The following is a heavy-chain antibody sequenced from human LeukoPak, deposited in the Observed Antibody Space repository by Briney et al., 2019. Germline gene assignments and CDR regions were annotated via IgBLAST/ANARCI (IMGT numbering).Heavy chain of an antibody. Sequence: SETLSLTCTVSGGSISSYYWSWIRQPPGKGLEWIGYIYYSGSTYYNPSLKSRVTISVDTSKNQFSLKLSSVTAADTAVYYCARQLRGPNWFDPWGQGTLVTVSS. CDR2: IYYSGST. V-gene: IGHV4-59*06. CDR3: ARQLRGPNWFDP. D-gene: IGHD1-1*01. J-gene: IGHJ5*02. CDR1: GGSISSYY.